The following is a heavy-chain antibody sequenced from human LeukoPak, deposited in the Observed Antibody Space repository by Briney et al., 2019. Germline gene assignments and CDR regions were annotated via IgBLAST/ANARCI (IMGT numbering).Heavy chain of an antibody. CDR1: GYTFTGYY. CDR3: ARVGSGWYIGGVDLDY. D-gene: IGHD6-19*01. V-gene: IGHV1-2*02. Sequence: ASVKVSCKASGYTFTGYYMHWVRQAPGQGLEWMGWINPNSGGTNYAQKFQGRVTMTRDTSISTAYMELSRLRSDDTAVYYCARVGSGWYIGGVDLDYWGQGTLVTVSS. CDR2: INPNSGGT. J-gene: IGHJ4*02.